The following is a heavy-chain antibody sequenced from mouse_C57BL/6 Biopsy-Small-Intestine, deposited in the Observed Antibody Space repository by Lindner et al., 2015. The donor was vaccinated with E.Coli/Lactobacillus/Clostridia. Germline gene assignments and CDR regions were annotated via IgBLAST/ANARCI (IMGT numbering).Heavy chain of an antibody. CDR2: IDPEGGET. CDR3: ALYGSSSFAY. CDR1: GFNIKDYY. V-gene: IGHV14-2*01. D-gene: IGHD1-1*01. Sequence: VQLQESGAELVKPGASVKLSCTASGFNIKDYYMHWVKQRTEQGLEWIGRIDPEGGETKYAPKFQGKATITADTSSNTAYLQLSSLTSEDTAVYYCALYGSSSFAYWGQGTLVTVSA. J-gene: IGHJ3*01.